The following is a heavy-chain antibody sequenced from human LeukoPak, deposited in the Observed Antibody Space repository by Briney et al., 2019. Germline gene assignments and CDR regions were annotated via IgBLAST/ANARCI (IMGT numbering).Heavy chain of an antibody. V-gene: IGHV4-59*01. CDR3: ARVAAQTVYYYYYMDV. CDR2: IYYSGST. D-gene: IGHD6-6*01. J-gene: IGHJ6*03. Sequence: SETLSLTCTVSGGSISSYYWSWIRQPPGKGLEWIGYIYYSGSTNYDPSLKSRVTISVDTSKNQFSLKLSSVTAADTAVYYCARVAAQTVYYYYYMDVWGKGTTVTVSS. CDR1: GGSISSYY.